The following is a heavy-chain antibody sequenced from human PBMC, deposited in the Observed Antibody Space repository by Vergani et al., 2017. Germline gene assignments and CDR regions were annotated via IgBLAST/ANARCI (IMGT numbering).Heavy chain of an antibody. CDR3: ARVVIVGSYSSRIRPLGY. D-gene: IGHD6-13*01. CDR2: INPNSGGT. J-gene: IGHJ4*02. V-gene: IGHV1-2*02. CDR1: GYTFTGYY. Sequence: QVQLVQSGAEVKKPGASVKVSCKASGYTFTGYYMHWVRQAPGQGLEWMGWINPNSGGTNYAQKFQGRVTMTRDTSISTAYMELSRLRSDDTAVYYCARVVIVGSYSSRIRPLGYWGQGTLVTVSS.